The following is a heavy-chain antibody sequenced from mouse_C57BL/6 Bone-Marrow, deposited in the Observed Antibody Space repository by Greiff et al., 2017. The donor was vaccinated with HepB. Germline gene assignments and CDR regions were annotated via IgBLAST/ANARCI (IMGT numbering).Heavy chain of an antibody. CDR3: ANYEGFAY. CDR2: ISSGGSYT. Sequence: EVQGVESGGDLVKPGGSLKLSCAASGFTFSSYGMSWVRQTPDKRLEWVATISSGGSYTYYPDSVKGRFTISRDNAKNTLYLQMSSLKSEDTAMYYCANYEGFAYWGQGTLVTVSA. J-gene: IGHJ3*01. D-gene: IGHD1-1*01. V-gene: IGHV5-6*01. CDR1: GFTFSSYG.